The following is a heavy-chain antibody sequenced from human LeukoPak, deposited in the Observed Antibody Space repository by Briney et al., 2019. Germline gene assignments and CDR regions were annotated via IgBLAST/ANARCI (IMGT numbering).Heavy chain of an antibody. D-gene: IGHD1-1*01. CDR3: ARGMRTTPDY. Sequence: GGSLRLSCAASGFTFSSYWMHWVRQAPGKRLVWVSRINSDGSSTSYADSVKGRFTISRDNAKNTLYLQMNSLRAEDTAVYYCARGMRTTPDYWGQGTLVTVSS. CDR1: GFTFSSYW. CDR2: INSDGSST. V-gene: IGHV3-74*01. J-gene: IGHJ4*02.